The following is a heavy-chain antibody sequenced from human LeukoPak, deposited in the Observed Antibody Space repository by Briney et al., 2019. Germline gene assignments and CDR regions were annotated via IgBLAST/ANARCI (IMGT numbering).Heavy chain of an antibody. J-gene: IGHJ4*02. CDR1: GFMFTSYS. V-gene: IGHV3-21*01. CDR2: ISSASTYI. CDR3: ARGYYYDTSGPYFDY. Sequence: GGSLRLSCAASGFMFTSYSMNWVRQAPGKGLEWVSSISSASTYIYYADSVKGRFTISRDNAKNSLYLQMNSLRADDTAVYYCARGYYYDTSGPYFDYWGQGTLVTVSS. D-gene: IGHD3-22*01.